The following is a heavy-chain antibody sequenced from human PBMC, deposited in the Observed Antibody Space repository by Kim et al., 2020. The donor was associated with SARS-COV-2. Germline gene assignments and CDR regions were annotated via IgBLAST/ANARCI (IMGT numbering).Heavy chain of an antibody. D-gene: IGHD3-22*01. Sequence: QKFQGRVTMTRNTSISTAYMELSSLRSEDTAVYYCATYYYDSSGDDAFDIWGQGTMVTVSS. J-gene: IGHJ3*02. V-gene: IGHV1-8*01. CDR3: ATYYYDSSGDDAFDI.